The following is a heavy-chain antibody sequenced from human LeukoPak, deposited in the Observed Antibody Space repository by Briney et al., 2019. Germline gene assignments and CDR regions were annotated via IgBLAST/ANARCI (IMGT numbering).Heavy chain of an antibody. CDR2: ISGSGDNT. CDR3: AKALWFGELVGY. CDR1: GFTFSSYG. V-gene: IGHV3-23*01. J-gene: IGHJ4*02. D-gene: IGHD3-10*01. Sequence: GESLKISCAASGFTFSSYGMSWVRQAPGKGLEWVSSISGSGDNTYYADSVKGRFTISRDNSKTTLFLQMNSLRVEDTALYYCAKALWFGELVGYWGQGTLVTVSS.